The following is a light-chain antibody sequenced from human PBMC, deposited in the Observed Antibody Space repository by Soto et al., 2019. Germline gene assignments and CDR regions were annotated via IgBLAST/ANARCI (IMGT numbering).Light chain of an antibody. CDR2: EVS. J-gene: IGLJ1*01. CDR1: SSDVGGYNY. V-gene: IGLV2-8*01. Sequence: QSVLTQPPSASGSPGQSVTICCTGTSSDVGGYNYVSWYQQHPGRAPKLMIYEVSKRPSGVPDRFSGSKSGNTASLTVSGLPAEDEADYYCSSYAGSNNLGVFGTGTKVTVL. CDR3: SSYAGSNNLGV.